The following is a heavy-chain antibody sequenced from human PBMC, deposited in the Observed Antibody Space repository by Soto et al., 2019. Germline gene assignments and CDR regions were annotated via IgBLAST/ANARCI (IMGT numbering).Heavy chain of an antibody. D-gene: IGHD4-17*01. CDR3: ARGRRSGDFDY. J-gene: IGHJ4*02. Sequence: ASETLSLTCAVYGGSFSCYYWSWIRQPPGKGLEWIGEINHSGSTNYNPSLKSRVTISVDTSKNQFSLKLSSVTAADTAVYYCARGRRSGDFDYWGQGTLVTVSS. CDR1: GGSFSCYY. CDR2: INHSGST. V-gene: IGHV4-34*01.